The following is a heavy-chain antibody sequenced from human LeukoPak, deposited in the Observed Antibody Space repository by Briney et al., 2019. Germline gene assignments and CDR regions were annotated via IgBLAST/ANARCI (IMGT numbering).Heavy chain of an antibody. V-gene: IGHV1-69*04. CDR3: ARESYSGNPYFDY. CDR1: GGTFSSYA. J-gene: IGHJ4*02. D-gene: IGHD4-23*01. Sequence: GSSVKVSCKASGGTFSSYAISWVRQAPGQGLEWMGRIIPILGIANYAQKFQGRVTITADKSTSTAYMELSSLRSEDTAMYYCARESYSGNPYFDYWGLGTLVTVSS. CDR2: IIPILGIA.